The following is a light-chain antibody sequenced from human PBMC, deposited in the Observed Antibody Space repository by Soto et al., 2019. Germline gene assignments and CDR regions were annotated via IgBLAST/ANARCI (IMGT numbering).Light chain of an antibody. J-gene: IGKJ2*01. CDR2: ATS. V-gene: IGKV3-20*01. CDR3: QQYDNSPGYT. Sequence: EIVLPQSPGTLSLSPGERATLSCRASQSVSSRDLAWYQQKPGQAPRLLIYATSSRATGIPDRFSGSGSGTDFTLIISRLEPDDFAVYYCQQYDNSPGYTFGQGTKLEIK. CDR1: QSVSSRD.